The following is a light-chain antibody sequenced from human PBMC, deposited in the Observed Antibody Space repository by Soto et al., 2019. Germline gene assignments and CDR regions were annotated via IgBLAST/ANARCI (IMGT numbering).Light chain of an antibody. CDR1: QRITTY. Sequence: IQMTQSPSSLSAPVGDRVTITCRASQRITTYLNWYQQKPGEAPKLLISTSGTLQRGVPSRFSGSGSGTYFTLTITALRPEDFATYFCQQTYSTPYTFGQGTKLEIK. J-gene: IGKJ2*01. CDR3: QQTYSTPYT. CDR2: TSG. V-gene: IGKV1-39*01.